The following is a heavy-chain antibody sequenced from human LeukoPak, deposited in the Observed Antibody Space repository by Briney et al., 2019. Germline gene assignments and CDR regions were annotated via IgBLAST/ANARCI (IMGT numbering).Heavy chain of an antibody. J-gene: IGHJ4*02. Sequence: GASVKVSCKASENTFTNYYMHWVRQAPGQGLEWLGLINPNGDRTSYAKNFQGRVTMTRDTSTTTVYLELSSLRSEDTAVYYCARDPGGVVPAAIFDYWGQGTLVTVSS. CDR2: INPNGDRT. V-gene: IGHV1-46*01. CDR3: ARDPGGVVPAAIFDY. CDR1: ENTFTNYY. D-gene: IGHD2-2*02.